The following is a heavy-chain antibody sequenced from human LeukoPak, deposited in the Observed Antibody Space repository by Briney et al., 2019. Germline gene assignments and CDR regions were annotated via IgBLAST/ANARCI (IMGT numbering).Heavy chain of an antibody. D-gene: IGHD1-26*01. J-gene: IGHJ3*02. V-gene: IGHV4-39*07. Sequence: SETLSHTCTVSGGSISSSSYYWGWIRQPPGKGLEWIGSIYYSGSTYYNPSLKSRVTISVDTSKNQFSLKLSSVTAADTAVYYCARGGSEGAFDIWGQGTMVTVSS. CDR1: GGSISSSSYY. CDR2: IYYSGST. CDR3: ARGGSEGAFDI.